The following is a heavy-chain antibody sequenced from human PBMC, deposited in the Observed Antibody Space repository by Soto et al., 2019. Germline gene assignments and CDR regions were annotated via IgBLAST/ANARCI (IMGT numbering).Heavy chain of an antibody. CDR2: INPNSGGT. Sequence: ASVKGSCKASGYTFTGYYMHWVRQAPGQGLEWMGWINPNSGGTNYAQKFQGWVTMTRDTSISTAYMELSRLRSDDTAVYYCARDQGPWFGEFRGAFDIWGQGTMVTVSS. V-gene: IGHV1-2*04. D-gene: IGHD3-10*01. CDR3: ARDQGPWFGEFRGAFDI. J-gene: IGHJ3*02. CDR1: GYTFTGYY.